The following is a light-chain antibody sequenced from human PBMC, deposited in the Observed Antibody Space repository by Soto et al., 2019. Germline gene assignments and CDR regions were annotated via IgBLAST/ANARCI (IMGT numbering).Light chain of an antibody. CDR3: QQSYSSWT. V-gene: IGKV1-39*01. J-gene: IGKJ1*01. CDR1: QSIGNH. Sequence: DIPMTQSPSSLSASVGDRVTITCRASQSIGNHLNWYRPKPGKPPDLLIYSASTMHSGVPSSFSGTGSGTDFTLTISSLQPEDFATFYCQQSYSSWTFGQGTKVEIK. CDR2: SAS.